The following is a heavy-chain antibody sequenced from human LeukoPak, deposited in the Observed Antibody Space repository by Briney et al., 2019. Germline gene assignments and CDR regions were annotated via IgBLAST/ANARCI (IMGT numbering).Heavy chain of an antibody. CDR3: ARVTYDRSGYYNGIPY. V-gene: IGHV1-2*02. Sequence: GASVKVSCKASGYTFTGYFIHWVRQAPGQGLEWMEWINPSSGATNYAQNFQGRVTLTREMSISTAYMEVSRLLSDDTAVYYCARVTYDRSGYYNGIPYWGQGTLVIVSS. CDR2: INPSSGAT. CDR1: GYTFTGYF. J-gene: IGHJ4*02. D-gene: IGHD3-22*01.